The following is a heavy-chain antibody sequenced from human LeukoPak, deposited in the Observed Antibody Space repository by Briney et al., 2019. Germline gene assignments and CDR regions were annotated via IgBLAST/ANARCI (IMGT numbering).Heavy chain of an antibody. CDR2: ISGSGGST. J-gene: IGHJ4*02. Sequence: PGGSLRLSCAASGFIYYNYALSWVRQAPGKGLEWVSAISGSGGSTYYADSVKGRFTISRDNSKNTVYLQMNSLRAEDTAVYYCAKPAQEIAVASRGGKYFDYWGQGTLVTVSS. D-gene: IGHD6-19*01. V-gene: IGHV3-23*01. CDR1: GFIYYNYA. CDR3: AKPAQEIAVASRGGKYFDY.